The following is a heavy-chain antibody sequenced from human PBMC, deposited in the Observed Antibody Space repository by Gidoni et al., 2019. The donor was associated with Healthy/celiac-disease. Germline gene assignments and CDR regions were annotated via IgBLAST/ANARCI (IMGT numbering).Heavy chain of an antibody. D-gene: IGHD3-10*01. CDR1: GGSFSGYY. CDR2: INHSGST. Sequence: QVQLQQWGAGLLKPSETLSLTCAVYGGSFSGYYWSWIRQPPGKGLVWIGEINHSGSTNYNPSLKSRVTISVDTSKNQFSLKLSSVTAADTAVYYCARGPRVMVRGAWFDPWGQGTLVTVSS. V-gene: IGHV4-34*01. CDR3: ARGPRVMVRGAWFDP. J-gene: IGHJ5*02.